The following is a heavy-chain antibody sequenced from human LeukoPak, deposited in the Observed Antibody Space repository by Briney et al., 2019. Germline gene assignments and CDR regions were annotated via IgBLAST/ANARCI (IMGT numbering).Heavy chain of an antibody. D-gene: IGHD6-13*01. Sequence: SQTLSLTCTVSGGSISSGDYYWSWIRQPPGTGLEWTGYIYYSGSTYYNPSLKSRVTISVDTSKNQFSLKLSSVTAADTAVYYCARMGIAAAGTGDIFDYWGQGTLVTVSS. V-gene: IGHV4-30-4*01. CDR3: ARMGIAAAGTGDIFDY. CDR1: GGSISSGDYY. J-gene: IGHJ4*02. CDR2: IYYSGST.